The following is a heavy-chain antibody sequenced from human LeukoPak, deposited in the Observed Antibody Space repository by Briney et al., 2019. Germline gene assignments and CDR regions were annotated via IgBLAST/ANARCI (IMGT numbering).Heavy chain of an antibody. V-gene: IGHV4-59*12. J-gene: IGHJ5*02. CDR2: IYYSGST. Sequence: SETLSLTCTVSGGSISSYYWSWIRQPPGKGLEWIGYIYYSGSTNYNPSLKSRVTISVDTSKNQFSLKLSSVTAADTAVYYCARGRLAGYRNWFDPWGQGTLVTVSS. CDR3: ARGRLAGYRNWFDP. CDR1: GGSISSYY. D-gene: IGHD3-3*02.